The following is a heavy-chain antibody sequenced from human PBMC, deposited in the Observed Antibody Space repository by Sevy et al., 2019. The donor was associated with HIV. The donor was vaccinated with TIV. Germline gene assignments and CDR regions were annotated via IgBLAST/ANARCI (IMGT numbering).Heavy chain of an antibody. D-gene: IGHD6-25*01. CDR2: IYPIGRT. CDR1: GGSISSGSSY. V-gene: IGHV4-61*02. CDR3: ARDEASGSFDI. Sequence: SETLSLTCTVFGGSISSGSSYWSWIRQPAGKGPEWIGRIYPIGRTNYNPSLESRVTISIDTSKNQFSLKVSSLTAADTAVYFCARDEASGSFDIWGQGTKVTVSS. J-gene: IGHJ3*02.